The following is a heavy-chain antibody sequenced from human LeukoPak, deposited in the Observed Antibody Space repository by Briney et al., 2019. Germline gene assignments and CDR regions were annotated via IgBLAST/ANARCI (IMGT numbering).Heavy chain of an antibody. Sequence: SVKASCKASGGTFSSYAISWVRQAPGQGLEWMGRIIPILGITNYAQKFQGRVTITADKSTSTAYMELSSVRSEDTAVYYCARDRGTGTTWSFSAYWGQGNLVTVSS. CDR3: ARDRGTGTTWSFSAY. J-gene: IGHJ4*02. CDR1: GGTFSSYA. V-gene: IGHV1-69*04. CDR2: IIPILGIT. D-gene: IGHD1-7*01.